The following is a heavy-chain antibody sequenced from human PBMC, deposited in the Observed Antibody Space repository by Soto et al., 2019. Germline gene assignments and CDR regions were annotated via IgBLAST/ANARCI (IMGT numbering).Heavy chain of an antibody. CDR2: IYYSGST. Sequence: DLEWIGYIYYSGSTYYNPSLKSRVTISVDTSKNQFSLKLSSVTAADTAVYYCARVGKRLAARRVWFDPWGQGTLVTVSS. J-gene: IGHJ5*02. CDR3: ARVGKRLAARRVWFDP. V-gene: IGHV4-31*02. D-gene: IGHD6-13*01.